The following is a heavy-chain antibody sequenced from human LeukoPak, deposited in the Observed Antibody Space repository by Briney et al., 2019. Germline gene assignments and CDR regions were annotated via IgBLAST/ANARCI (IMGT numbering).Heavy chain of an antibody. CDR1: GFTVSSNS. V-gene: IGHV3-53*01. D-gene: IGHD4/OR15-4a*01. Sequence: PGGSLRLSCTVSGFTVSSNSMSWVRQAPGKGLEWVSFIYSDNTNYSDSVKGRFNTSRDNYKNTLYLQMNSLRAEDTAVYYCARRAGAYSHPYDYWGQGTLVTVSS. CDR3: ARRAGAYSHPYDY. CDR2: IYSDNT. J-gene: IGHJ4*02.